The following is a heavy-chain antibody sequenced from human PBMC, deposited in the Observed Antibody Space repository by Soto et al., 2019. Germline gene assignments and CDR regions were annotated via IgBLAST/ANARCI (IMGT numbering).Heavy chain of an antibody. J-gene: IGHJ2*01. D-gene: IGHD1-26*01. Sequence: QVQLVQSGAEVKQPGSSVKVSCKASGGTFSSYTISWVRQAPGQGLEWMGRIIPILGIANYAQKFQGRVTITADKSTSTAYMELSSLRSEDTAVYYCARGPSGSYYRYFDLWGRGTLVTVSS. V-gene: IGHV1-69*02. CDR3: ARGPSGSYYRYFDL. CDR1: GGTFSSYT. CDR2: IIPILGIA.